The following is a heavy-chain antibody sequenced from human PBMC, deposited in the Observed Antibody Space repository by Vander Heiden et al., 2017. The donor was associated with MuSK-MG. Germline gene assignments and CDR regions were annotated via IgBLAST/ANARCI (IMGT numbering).Heavy chain of an antibody. CDR2: IWYDGSNK. CDR3: ARDLPKSSGWYFGLEY. V-gene: IGHV3-33*01. Sequence: QVQLVESGGGVVQPGRSLRLSCAASGFTFSIYGMHWVRQAPGKGLEWVAVIWYDGSNKYYADSVKGRFTISRDNSKNTLYLQMNSLRAEDTAVYYCARDLPKSSGWYFGLEYWGQGTLVTVSS. J-gene: IGHJ4*02. D-gene: IGHD6-19*01. CDR1: GFTFSIYG.